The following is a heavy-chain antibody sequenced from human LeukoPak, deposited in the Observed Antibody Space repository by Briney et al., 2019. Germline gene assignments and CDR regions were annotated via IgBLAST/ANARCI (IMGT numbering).Heavy chain of an antibody. CDR3: ARGQLVNDAFDI. J-gene: IGHJ3*02. D-gene: IGHD6-13*01. V-gene: IGHV3-21*01. CDR1: GFTFSSYS. Sequence: GGSLRLSCAASGFTFSSYSMNWVRQAPGKGLEWVSSITGSSSYIYYADSVKGRFTISRDNAKNSLSLQMNSLRAEDTAVYYCARGQLVNDAFDIWGQETMVTVSS. CDR2: ITGSSSYI.